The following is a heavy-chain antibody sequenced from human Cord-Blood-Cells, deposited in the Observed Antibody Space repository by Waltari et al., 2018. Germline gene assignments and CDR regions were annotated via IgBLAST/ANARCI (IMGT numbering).Heavy chain of an antibody. CDR1: GYTFTSYY. CDR2: ISPGGGRT. V-gene: IGHV1-46*01. Sequence: QVQLVQSGAEVKKPGASVKVSCKASGYTFTSYYMHWVRQAPGEGLEWMRMISPGGGRTSYGQQCQDRVTMTRDTPTSTVYMELSSLGSEDTAVYYCSRDDGGAAAGTVDYWGEGTLVTVSS. J-gene: IGHJ4*02. D-gene: IGHD6-13*01. CDR3: SRDDGGAAAGTVDY.